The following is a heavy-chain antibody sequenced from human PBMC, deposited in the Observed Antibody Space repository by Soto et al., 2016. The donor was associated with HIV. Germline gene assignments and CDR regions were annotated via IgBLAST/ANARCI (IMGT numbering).Heavy chain of an antibody. CDR1: GFTFTSYD. J-gene: IGHJ4*02. D-gene: IGHD3-10*01. Sequence: QVQLVQSGAEVKKPGASVKVSCKAIGFTFTSYDINWVRQASGQGLEWMGWMNPNSGNTGYAQKFQGRLTITKNNSISTAYMELTSLKSDDTAIYYCARGFPHYYGGLGHPTDWGLGTLVTVSS. CDR2: MNPNSGNT. V-gene: IGHV1-8*02. CDR3: ARGFPHYYGGLGHPTD.